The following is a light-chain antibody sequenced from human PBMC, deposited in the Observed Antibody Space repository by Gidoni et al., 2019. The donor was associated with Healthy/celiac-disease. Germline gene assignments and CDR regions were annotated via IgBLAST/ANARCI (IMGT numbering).Light chain of an antibody. Sequence: TTLQQSQSFMSATPGAKINISCKASQDIDDDMNWYQQKPREAGIFIIQESTTHVPGIPPRYIGREYGSDCTLTINNIESEEAAYYFFLQHDNFPYTFGQGTKLEIK. CDR1: QDIDDD. V-gene: IGKV5-2*01. CDR2: EST. J-gene: IGKJ2*01. CDR3: LQHDNFPYT.